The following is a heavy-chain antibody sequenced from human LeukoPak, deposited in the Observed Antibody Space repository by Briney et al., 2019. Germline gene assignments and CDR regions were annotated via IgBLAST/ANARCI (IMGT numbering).Heavy chain of an antibody. D-gene: IGHD5-24*01. J-gene: IGHJ4*02. CDR1: GGSISSGDYY. CDR3: ARDRDGYNPFDY. V-gene: IGHV4-30-4*08. CDR2: IYYSGST. Sequence: SETLSLTCTVSGGSISSGDYYWSWIRQPPGKGLEWVGYIYYSGSTYYNPSLKSRVTISVDTSKNQFSLKLSSVTAADTAVYYCARDRDGYNPFDYWRQGTLVTVSS.